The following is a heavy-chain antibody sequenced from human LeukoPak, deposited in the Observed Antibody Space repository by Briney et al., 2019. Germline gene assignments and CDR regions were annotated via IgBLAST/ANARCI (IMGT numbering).Heavy chain of an antibody. V-gene: IGHV4-4*07. CDR2: IYTTGAT. CDR3: GRQGYTASYYFLDF. J-gene: IGHJ4*02. Sequence: SETLSLTCTVSSGSINSYYWGWVRQPPGKGLEWIGRIYTTGATQYNPSLKSRVTMSIDTSTNQFSLNLRSMTAADTAVYYCGRQGYTASYYFLDFWCQGTLVAVS. CDR1: SGSINSYY. D-gene: IGHD1-26*01.